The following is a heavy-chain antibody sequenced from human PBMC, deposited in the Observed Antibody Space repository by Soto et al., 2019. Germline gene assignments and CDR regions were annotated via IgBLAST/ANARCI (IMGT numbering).Heavy chain of an antibody. CDR3: ANWGKSGSDF. J-gene: IGHJ4*02. V-gene: IGHV3-23*01. D-gene: IGHD3-16*01. Sequence: EVQLLESGGNLVQPGGSLRLSCGASGFTFSNFAMNWVRQAPGKGLEWVSGISSTAGTTYYADPVKGRFTISRDNSKNTLYLQMDSLRAEDTAVYYCANWGKSGSDFWGQGTLVTVSS. CDR2: ISSTAGTT. CDR1: GFTFSNFA.